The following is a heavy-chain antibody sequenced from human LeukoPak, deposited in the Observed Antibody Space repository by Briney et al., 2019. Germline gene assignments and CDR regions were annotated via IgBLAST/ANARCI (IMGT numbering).Heavy chain of an antibody. CDR3: ARDSGSYYGDYQFDY. D-gene: IGHD4-17*01. V-gene: IGHV1-2*02. CDR1: GYTFTGYY. J-gene: IGHJ4*02. Sequence: GASVKVSCKASGYTFTGYYMHWVRQAPGQGLEWMGWINPNSGGTNYAQKFQGRVTMTRDTSISTAYMELSMLRSDDTAVYYCARDSGSYYGDYQFDYWGQGTLVTVSS. CDR2: INPNSGGT.